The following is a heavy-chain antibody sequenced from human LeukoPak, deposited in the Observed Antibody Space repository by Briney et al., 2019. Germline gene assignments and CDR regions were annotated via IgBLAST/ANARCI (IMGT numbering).Heavy chain of an antibody. J-gene: IGHJ3*02. CDR1: GFSLSSHW. CDR2: IKQDGSEK. V-gene: IGHV3-7*01. Sequence: LAGGSLRLSCAASGFSLSSHWMSWVRQAPGKGLEWVANIKQDGSEKYYVDSVKGRCTISRDNAENTLYLQMNSLRAEDTAVYYCARVGLRWSLLDAFDIWGQGTMVTVSS. D-gene: IGHD4-23*01. CDR3: ARVGLRWSLLDAFDI.